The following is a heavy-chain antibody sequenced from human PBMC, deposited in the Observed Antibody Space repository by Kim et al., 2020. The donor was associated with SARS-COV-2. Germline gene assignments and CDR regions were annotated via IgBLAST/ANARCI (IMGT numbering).Heavy chain of an antibody. CDR2: INAGNGNT. V-gene: IGHV1-3*01. D-gene: IGHD6-19*01. J-gene: IGHJ4*02. CDR1: GYTFTSYA. Sequence: ASVKVSCKASGYTFTSYAMHWVRQAPGQRLEWMGWINAGNGNTKYSQKFQGRVTITRDTSASTAYMELSSLRSEDTAVYYCARDAFAVAGRVGDYWGQGTLVTVSS. CDR3: ARDAFAVAGRVGDY.